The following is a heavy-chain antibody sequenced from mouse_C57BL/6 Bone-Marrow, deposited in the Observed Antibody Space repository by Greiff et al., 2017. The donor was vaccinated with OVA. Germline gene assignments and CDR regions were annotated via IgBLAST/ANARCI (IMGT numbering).Heavy chain of an antibody. D-gene: IGHD1-1*01. CDR2: INPSSGYT. Sequence: QVHVKQSGAELAKPGASVKLSCKASGYTFTSYWMHWVKQRPGQGLEWIGYINPSSGYTKYNQKFKDKATLTADKSSSTAYMQLSSLTYEDSAVYYCARHGSSPYDARDYWGQGTSVTVSS. V-gene: IGHV1-7*01. J-gene: IGHJ4*01. CDR3: ARHGSSPYDARDY. CDR1: GYTFTSYW.